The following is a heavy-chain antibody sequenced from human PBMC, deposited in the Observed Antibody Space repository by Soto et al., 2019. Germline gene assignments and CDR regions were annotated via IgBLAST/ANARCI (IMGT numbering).Heavy chain of an antibody. CDR1: GFIFSSYG. Sequence: QVQLVESGGGVVQPGRSLRLSCAASGFIFSSYGMVWVRQAPGKGLEWVAIIWYDGSTKYFADSVRGRFTMSRDNSTITLYLEMNGLRAGDTAVYSWARRGSGSHSHRTAWYLDLWGRGTLVTVSS. V-gene: IGHV3-33*01. CDR2: IWYDGSTK. J-gene: IGHJ2*01. D-gene: IGHD3-10*01. CDR3: ARRGSGSHSHRTAWYLDL.